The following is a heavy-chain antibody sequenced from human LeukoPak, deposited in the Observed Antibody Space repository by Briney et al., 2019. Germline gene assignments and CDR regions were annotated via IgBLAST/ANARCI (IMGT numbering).Heavy chain of an antibody. CDR2: IRSDGSNK. D-gene: IGHD3-22*01. CDR3: AKDNYDSSGYYSYFDY. CDR1: GFTFSSYG. Sequence: GGSLRLSCAASGFTFSSYGMHWVRQAQGKGLGGVAFIRSDGSNKYYTGSVKGRFTISRDNSKNTLYLQMDSLRGEDTAVYYCAKDNYDSSGYYSYFDYWGQGTLVTVSS. J-gene: IGHJ4*02. V-gene: IGHV3-30*02.